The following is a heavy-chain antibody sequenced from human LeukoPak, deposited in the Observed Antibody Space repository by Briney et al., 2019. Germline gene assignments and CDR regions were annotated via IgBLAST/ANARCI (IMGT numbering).Heavy chain of an antibody. V-gene: IGHV4-59*01. J-gene: IGHJ4*02. CDR1: GGSISSYY. Sequence: SETLSPTCTVSGGSISSYYWSWIRQPPRKGLEWIGYIYYSGSTSSDPSLKSRVTISIDTSRNHFSLKLSSVTAADTAVYYCARSVQLWSFDYWGQGTLVTVSS. CDR2: IYYSGST. CDR3: ARSVQLWSFDY. D-gene: IGHD5-18*01.